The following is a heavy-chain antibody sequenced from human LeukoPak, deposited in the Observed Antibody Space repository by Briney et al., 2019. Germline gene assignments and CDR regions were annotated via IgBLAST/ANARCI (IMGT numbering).Heavy chain of an antibody. D-gene: IGHD5-18*01. CDR2: INPNGGGT. V-gene: IGHV1-2*06. J-gene: IGHJ1*01. Sequence: ASVKVSCKASGYTFTGYYMHWVRQAPGQGLEWMGRINPNGGGTNYAQKFQGRVTMTRDTSISTAYMELSRLRSDDTAVYYCARDFGDSYGFIQHWGQGTLVTVSS. CDR1: GYTFTGYY. CDR3: ARDFGDSYGFIQH.